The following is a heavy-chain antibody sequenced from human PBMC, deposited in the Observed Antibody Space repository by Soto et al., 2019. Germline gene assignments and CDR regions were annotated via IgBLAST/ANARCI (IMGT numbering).Heavy chain of an antibody. V-gene: IGHV3-72*01. J-gene: IGHJ6*02. D-gene: IGHD3-22*01. Sequence: GGSLRLSCAASGFTFSDHYMDWVRQAPGKGLEWVGRTRNKANSYTTEYAASVKGRFTISRDDSKNSLYLQMNSLKTEDTAVYYCAREREGYYDSSGYTYYYGMDVWGQGTTVTVSS. CDR3: AREREGYYDSSGYTYYYGMDV. CDR1: GFTFSDHY. CDR2: TRNKANSYTT.